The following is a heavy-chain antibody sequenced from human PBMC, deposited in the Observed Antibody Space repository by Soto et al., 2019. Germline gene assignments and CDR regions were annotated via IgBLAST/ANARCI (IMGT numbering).Heavy chain of an antibody. CDR2: INTYNGNT. CDR1: GYTFTRYG. Sequence: ASVKVSCKASGYTFTRYGIGWARQAPGQGLEWMGWINTYNGNTIYAQNVQGRVTLTTGTSTSTAYMELRSLRSNDTAIYYCAMVDVYVAPSPQDVWGQGTTVTVSS. J-gene: IGHJ6*02. D-gene: IGHD3-16*01. CDR3: AMVDVYVAPSPQDV. V-gene: IGHV1-18*01.